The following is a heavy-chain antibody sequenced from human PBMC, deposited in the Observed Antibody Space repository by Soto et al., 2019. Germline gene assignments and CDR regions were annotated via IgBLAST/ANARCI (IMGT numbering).Heavy chain of an antibody. CDR2: ISSSGSTI. CDR1: GFTFSDYY. J-gene: IGHJ6*02. Sequence: QVQLVESGGGLVKPGGSLRLSCAASGFTFSDYYMSWIRQAPGKGLEWVSYISSSGSTIYYADSVKGRFTISRDNAKNSLYRQMNSLRAEDTAVYYCAREVYSSSLPTSYYYYGMDVWGQGTTVTVSS. V-gene: IGHV3-11*01. CDR3: AREVYSSSLPTSYYYYGMDV. D-gene: IGHD6-6*01.